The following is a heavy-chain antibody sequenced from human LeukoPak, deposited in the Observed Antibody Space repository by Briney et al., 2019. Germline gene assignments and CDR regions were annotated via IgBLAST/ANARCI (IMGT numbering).Heavy chain of an antibody. J-gene: IGHJ4*02. CDR3: AKGNGYSYGRYYFDY. CDR2: ITASGGNT. Sequence: GGSLRLTCACTLWTFSSYAMGWLRQAPWKGLEGVSAITASGGNTYYADSVKGRFTISRDNSKNTLYLQVNSLRAEDTAVYYCAKGNGYSYGRYYFDYWGQGTLVTVSS. V-gene: IGHV3-23*01. D-gene: IGHD5-18*01. CDR1: LWTFSSYA.